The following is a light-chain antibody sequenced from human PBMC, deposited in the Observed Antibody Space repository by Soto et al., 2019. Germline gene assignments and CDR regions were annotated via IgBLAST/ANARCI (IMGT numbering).Light chain of an antibody. V-gene: IGKV3-20*01. CDR3: QQYGSSPGT. CDR1: QSVSNNY. J-gene: IGKJ1*01. CDR2: GAS. Sequence: EIVLTQSPGTLSLSPGERATLSCRASQSVSNNYLAWYQQKPGQAPRLLIYGASNRATGIPDRFSGSGSATDFTLTISSLEPEDFAVYYCQQYGSSPGTFGQGTKVDIK.